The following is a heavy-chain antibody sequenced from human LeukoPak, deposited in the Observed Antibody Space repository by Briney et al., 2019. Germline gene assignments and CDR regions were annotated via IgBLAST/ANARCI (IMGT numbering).Heavy chain of an antibody. CDR1: GGSINSGTFS. D-gene: IGHD6-13*01. J-gene: IGHJ5*02. CDR2: VYYSGST. V-gene: IGHV4-61*01. Sequence: PSETLSLTCTVSGGSINSGTFSWSWIRQPPGKGLEWIGCVYYSGSTNYNSSLESRLTISVDTSKNQFSLKLRSVTAADTAVYYCARDKGPSWSSSKWYYGWFDPWGQGTLVTVSS. CDR3: ARDKGPSWSSSKWYYGWFDP.